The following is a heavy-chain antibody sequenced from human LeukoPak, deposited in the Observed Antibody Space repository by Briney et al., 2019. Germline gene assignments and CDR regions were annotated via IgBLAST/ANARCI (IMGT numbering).Heavy chain of an antibody. CDR2: INHSGST. Sequence: PSETLSLTCAVYGGSFSGYYWSWIRQPPGKGLEWIGEINHSGSTNYNPSLKSRVTISVDTSKNQFSLKLSSVTAADTAVYYCAREGSLGYYPYWGQGVLVTVSS. CDR1: GGSFSGYY. V-gene: IGHV4-34*01. D-gene: IGHD3-3*01. J-gene: IGHJ4*02. CDR3: AREGSLGYYPY.